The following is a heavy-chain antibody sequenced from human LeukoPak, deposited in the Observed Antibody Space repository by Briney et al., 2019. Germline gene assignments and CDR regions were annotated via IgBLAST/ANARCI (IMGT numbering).Heavy chain of an antibody. Sequence: GASVRVSCKASGYTFTSYYMHWVRQAPGQGLEWMGIINPSGGSTSYAQKFQGRVTMTRDTSTSTVYMELSSLRSEDTAVYYCARGAAITSHYYYYGMDVWDQGTTVTVSS. V-gene: IGHV1-46*01. D-gene: IGHD2-2*01. J-gene: IGHJ6*02. CDR2: INPSGGST. CDR3: ARGAAITSHYYYYGMDV. CDR1: GYTFTSYY.